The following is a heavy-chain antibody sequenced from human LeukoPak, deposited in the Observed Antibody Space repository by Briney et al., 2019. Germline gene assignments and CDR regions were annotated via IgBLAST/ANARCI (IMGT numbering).Heavy chain of an antibody. Sequence: GGSLRLSCAASGFTFSRYWMSWVRQAPGKGLEWVANIKQDGSEKYYVDSVKGRFTISKDNVKNSLYLQMNSLRAEDTAVYYCARDNNHSSDYWGQGTLVTVSS. J-gene: IGHJ4*02. CDR2: IKQDGSEK. D-gene: IGHD3-22*01. V-gene: IGHV3-7*01. CDR3: ARDNNHSSDY. CDR1: GFTFSRYW.